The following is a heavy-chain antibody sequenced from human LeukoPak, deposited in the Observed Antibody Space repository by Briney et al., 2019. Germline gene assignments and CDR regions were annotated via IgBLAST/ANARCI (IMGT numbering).Heavy chain of an antibody. CDR1: GFNFRHAA. Sequence: GGSLRLSCAVSGFNFRHAAMTWVRQVPGKGLEWVGLISFSGGNAYYADSVKGRFTISRDNSNDSLSLHMNSLRVEDTAMYYFVKDIELSPWGLGPIVTLSS. CDR3: VKDIELSP. CDR2: ISFSGGNA. D-gene: IGHD3-16*02. V-gene: IGHV3-23*01. J-gene: IGHJ3*01.